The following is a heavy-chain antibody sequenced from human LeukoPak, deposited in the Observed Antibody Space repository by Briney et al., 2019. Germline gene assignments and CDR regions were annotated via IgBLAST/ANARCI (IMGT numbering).Heavy chain of an antibody. D-gene: IGHD6-13*01. J-gene: IGHJ4*02. CDR2: IYTSGST. CDR3: ARETTGAGTARPFDY. V-gene: IGHV4-4*07. Sequence: PSETLSLTCTVSGGSISNFYWSWIRQPAGQALEWIGRIYTSGSTNYNPSLKSRVIMSVDTSKNQFSLKLSSVTAADTAVYYCARETTGAGTARPFDYWGQGTLVTVSS. CDR1: GGSISNFY.